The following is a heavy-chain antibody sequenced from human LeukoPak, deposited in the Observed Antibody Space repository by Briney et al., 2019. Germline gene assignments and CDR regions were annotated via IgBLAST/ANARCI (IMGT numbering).Heavy chain of an antibody. CDR2: INQDGSDK. Sequence: GGSLRLSCAASGFTFSDYWMSWVRQAPGKGLEWVANINQDGSDKYYVDSVKGRFTISRDIAKNSLYLQVNSLRVEDTAVYYCARSRGWRAYQDYWGQGTLVTVSS. J-gene: IGHJ4*02. V-gene: IGHV3-7*01. CDR3: ARSRGWRAYQDY. D-gene: IGHD6-19*01. CDR1: GFTFSDYW.